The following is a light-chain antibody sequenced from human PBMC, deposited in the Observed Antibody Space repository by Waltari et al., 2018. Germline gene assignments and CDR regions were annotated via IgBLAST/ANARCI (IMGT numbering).Light chain of an antibody. J-gene: IGLJ3*02. V-gene: IGLV3-10*01. CDR1: ALPTQY. CDR3: CSPDSSGNHWV. CDR2: EDN. Sequence: SYELTQPPSVPVSPGQTARIPCSGHALPTQYGFCYSQKSGQAPVLVIYEDNKRPSGIPERFSGSSSGTLSTLTVSGAQVDDEADYYCCSPDSSGNHWVFGGGTKLAVL.